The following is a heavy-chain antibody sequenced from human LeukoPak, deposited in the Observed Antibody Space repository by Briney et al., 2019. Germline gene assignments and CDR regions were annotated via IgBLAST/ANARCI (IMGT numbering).Heavy chain of an antibody. V-gene: IGHV3-11*05. J-gene: IGHJ4*02. CDR1: GFTFSDYY. Sequence: GGSLRLSCAASGFTFSDYYMSWVRQAPGKGLEWVSYISGRSTFTKYADPVKGRFTISRDNAKNSLYLQMNSLRAEDTAVYYRARDGAGDYVDYWGQGTLVTVSS. D-gene: IGHD4-17*01. CDR3: ARDGAGDYVDY. CDR2: ISGRSTFT.